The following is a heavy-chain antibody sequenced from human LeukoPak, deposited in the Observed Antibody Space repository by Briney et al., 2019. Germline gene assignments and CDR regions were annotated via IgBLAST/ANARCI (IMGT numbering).Heavy chain of an antibody. CDR1: GGSIGRFY. J-gene: IGHJ3*01. CDR3: VRYDYYDFWSSSYPRDGFDV. D-gene: IGHD3-3*01. Sequence: KPSETLSLTCTVSGGSIGRFYWTWIRQFPGKRLEWLGYIFYTGVTNYNPSFKGRVTMSIDTSKNQFSMNLNSVTAADTAVYYCVRYDYYDFWSSSYPRDGFDVWGQGTVVTVSS. V-gene: IGHV4-59*01. CDR2: IFYTGVT.